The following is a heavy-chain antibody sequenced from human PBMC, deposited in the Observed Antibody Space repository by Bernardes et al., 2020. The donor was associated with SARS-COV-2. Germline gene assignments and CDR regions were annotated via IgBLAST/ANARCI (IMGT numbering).Heavy chain of an antibody. V-gene: IGHV4-31*03. CDR2: IYYSGST. CDR3: ARGATLVWPYYYGMDV. CDR1: GGSISSGGYY. Sequence: SETLSLTCTVSGGSISSGGYYWSWIRQHPGKGLEWIGYIYYSGSTYYNPSLKSRVTISVDTSKNQFSLKLSSVTAADTAVYYCARGATLVWPYYYGMDVWGQGTTVTVSS. D-gene: IGHD1-26*01. J-gene: IGHJ6*02.